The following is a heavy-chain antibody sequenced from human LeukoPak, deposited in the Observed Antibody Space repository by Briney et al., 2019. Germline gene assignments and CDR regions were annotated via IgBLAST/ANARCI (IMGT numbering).Heavy chain of an antibody. CDR3: ARGIPQPMTSTYFDY. CDR1: GGSFSGYY. Sequence: SETLSLTCAVYGGSFSGYYWTWIRQPPGKGLEWIGEINHSGSTKYNPSLKSRVTISVDTSKNQFSLKLSSVTAADTAVYYCARGIPQPMTSTYFDYWGQGTLVTVSS. D-gene: IGHD3-22*01. V-gene: IGHV4-34*01. J-gene: IGHJ4*02. CDR2: INHSGST.